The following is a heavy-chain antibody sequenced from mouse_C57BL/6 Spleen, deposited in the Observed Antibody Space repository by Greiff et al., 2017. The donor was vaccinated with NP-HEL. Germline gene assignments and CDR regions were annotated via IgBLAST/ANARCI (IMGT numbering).Heavy chain of an antibody. CDR2: INPSTGGT. D-gene: IGHD1-1*01. CDR1: GYSFTGYY. V-gene: IGHV1-42*01. CDR3: SRDPYCYGSSYGYFDV. Sequence: EVQLQESGPELVKPGASVKISCKASGYSFTGYYMNWVKQSPEKSLEWIGEINPSTGGTTYNQKFKAKATLTVDKSSSTAYMQLKSLTSEDSAVYYCSRDPYCYGSSYGYFDVWGTGTTVTVSS. J-gene: IGHJ1*03.